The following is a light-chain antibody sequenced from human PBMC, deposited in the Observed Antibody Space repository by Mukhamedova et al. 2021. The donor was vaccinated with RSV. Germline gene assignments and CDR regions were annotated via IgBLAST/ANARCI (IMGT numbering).Light chain of an antibody. CDR3: QDFSSYPLS. Sequence: WYQRRVHGKPPKLLLYDVSNLDRGVPSRFSGSGSGTEFALTISSLQPEDSAFYYCQDFSSYPLSFGPGTKVDV. V-gene: IGKV1-13*02. CDR2: DVS. J-gene: IGKJ3*01.